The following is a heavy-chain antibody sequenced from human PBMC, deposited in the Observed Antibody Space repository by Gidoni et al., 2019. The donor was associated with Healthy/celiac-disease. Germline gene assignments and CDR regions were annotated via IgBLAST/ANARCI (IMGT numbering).Heavy chain of an antibody. CDR1: GGSFSGYY. CDR3: AITCGGSCYGNFDY. V-gene: IGHV4-34*01. CDR2: INHSGST. D-gene: IGHD2-15*01. J-gene: IGHJ4*02. Sequence: QVQLQQWGAGLLKPSETLSLTCAVYGGSFSGYYWSWIRQPPGKGLEWIGEINHSGSTNYNPSLKSRVTISVDTSKNQFSLKLSSVTAADTAVYYCAITCGGSCYGNFDYWGQGTLVTVSS.